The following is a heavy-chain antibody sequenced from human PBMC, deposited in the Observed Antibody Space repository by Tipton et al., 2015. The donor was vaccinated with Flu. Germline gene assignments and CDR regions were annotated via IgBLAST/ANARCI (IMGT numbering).Heavy chain of an antibody. D-gene: IGHD1-1*01. CDR3: ARDTTTRPRVFDI. V-gene: IGHV4-59*01. J-gene: IGHJ3*02. Sequence: LRLSCSVSGGSISSYFWSWFRQPPGKALEWIGSFYYSGTTSYNPSLKSRLTVSLDTSKIHFSLRLTSVTAADTGVYFCARDTTTRPRVFDIWGQGTMVAVS. CDR1: GGSISSYF. CDR2: FYYSGTT.